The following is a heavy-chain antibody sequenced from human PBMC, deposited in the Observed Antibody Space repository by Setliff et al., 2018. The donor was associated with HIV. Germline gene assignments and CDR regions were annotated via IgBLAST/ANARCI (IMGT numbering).Heavy chain of an antibody. Sequence: GSLRLSCAASGFTFSSYGMHWVRQALGRGLEWVAVIWNDGTNKYYGDSVKGRFTISRDNAKNSLYLQMNSLRAEDTAVYYCARVSGATRDYYYYYMDVWGKGTTVTVSS. CDR1: GFTFSSYG. CDR2: IWNDGTNK. V-gene: IGHV3-33*01. D-gene: IGHD1-26*01. J-gene: IGHJ6*03. CDR3: ARVSGATRDYYYYYMDV.